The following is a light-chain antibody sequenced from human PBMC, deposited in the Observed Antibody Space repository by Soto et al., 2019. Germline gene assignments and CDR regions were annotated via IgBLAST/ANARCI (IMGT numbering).Light chain of an antibody. CDR3: SSFTTTNTLV. V-gene: IGLV2-14*03. CDR1: SGDVGAYNY. CDR2: DVS. J-gene: IGLJ3*02. Sequence: QSALTQPASVSGSPGQSISMSCTGTSGDVGAYNYVSWFQHHPGKAPRIILYDVSYRPSGVSDRFSDSKSGNTAFLTISGLQAEDEADYYCSSFTTTNTLVFGGGTQLTVL.